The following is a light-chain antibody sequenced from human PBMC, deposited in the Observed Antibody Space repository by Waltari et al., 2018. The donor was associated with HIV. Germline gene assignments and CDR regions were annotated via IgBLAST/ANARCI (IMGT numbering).Light chain of an antibody. V-gene: IGLV2-8*01. CDR3: FSYAGNNFLL. Sequence: QSALTQPPSASGSPGQSVTISCAGTSSDIGLSNFVPWYQHHPGKAPKLMISDVSRRPSGVPDRFSGSKSGNTASLTVSGLQADDEATYYCFSYAGNNFLLFGGGTKLTVL. J-gene: IGLJ2*01. CDR1: SSDIGLSNF. CDR2: DVS.